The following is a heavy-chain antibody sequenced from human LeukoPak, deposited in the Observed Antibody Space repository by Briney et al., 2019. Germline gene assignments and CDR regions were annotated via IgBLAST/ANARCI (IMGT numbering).Heavy chain of an antibody. CDR2: IYYSGST. CDR3: ARGEYYDSSGYIY. CDR1: GGSISSSSYY. D-gene: IGHD3-22*01. V-gene: IGHV4-39*07. Sequence: SETLSLTCTVSGGSISSSSYYWGWIRQPPGQGLEWIGSIYYSGSTYYNPSLKSRVTISVDTSKNQFSLKLSSVTAADTAVYYCARGEYYDSSGYIYWGQGTLVTVSS. J-gene: IGHJ4*02.